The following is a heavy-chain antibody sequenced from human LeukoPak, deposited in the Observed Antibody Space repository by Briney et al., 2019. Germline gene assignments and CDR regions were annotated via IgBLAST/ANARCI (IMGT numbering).Heavy chain of an antibody. V-gene: IGHV3-48*01. Sequence: WGSLRLSCAASGFTFSDYDMNWIRQAPGTGLEWVSYITGSSSSKYYADSVKGRFTISRDNAKNSLYLQMNSLRAEDTAVYYCARPTTSGWYPHWGQGTMVTVSS. CDR1: GFTFSDYD. CDR3: ARPTTSGWYPH. D-gene: IGHD6-19*01. J-gene: IGHJ3*01. CDR2: ITGSSSSK.